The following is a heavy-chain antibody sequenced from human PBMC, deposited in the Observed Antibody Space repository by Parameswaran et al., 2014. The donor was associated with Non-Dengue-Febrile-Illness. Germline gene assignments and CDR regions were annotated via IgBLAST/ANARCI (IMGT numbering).Heavy chain of an antibody. Sequence: GESLKISCAASGFIFSNYAMRWVRQAPGKGLEWVATIFGSSGATYYSDSVKGRFTISRDNSNNILYLQMNSLRVEDTALYSCAKDKVPDSSGDYPDYWGQGTLVTVSS. CDR2: IFGSSGAT. J-gene: IGHJ4*02. CDR3: AKDKVPDSSGDYPDY. V-gene: IGHV3-23*01. CDR1: GFIFSNYA. D-gene: IGHD3-22*01.